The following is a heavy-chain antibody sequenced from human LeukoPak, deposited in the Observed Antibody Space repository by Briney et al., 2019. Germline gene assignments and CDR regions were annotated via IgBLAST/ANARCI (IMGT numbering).Heavy chain of an antibody. CDR3: AKRPRGGSCYDY. D-gene: IGHD2-15*01. V-gene: IGHV3-23*01. J-gene: IGHJ4*02. CDR2: ISGGGAVT. CDR1: GFTFSSYA. Sequence: PGGSLRLSCAASGFTFSSYAMSWVRQAPGKGLEWVSGISGGGAVTYYADSVKGRFTISRDNSKNTLYLQMNSLRAEDTVIYYCAKRPRGGSCYDYWGQGTLVTVSS.